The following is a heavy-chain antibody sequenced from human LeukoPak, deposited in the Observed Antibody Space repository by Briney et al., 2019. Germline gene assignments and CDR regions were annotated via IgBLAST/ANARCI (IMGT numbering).Heavy chain of an antibody. J-gene: IGHJ4*02. Sequence: GGSLRLSCAASGFYFSDYYMTWIGQAPGKGREWVSYISSSGTYTNYADSVKGRFTISRDNAKKSLYLHMNSLSAEDTAVYYCAKIAGTYSPDYGGEGRLVTV. CDR3: AKIAGTYSPDY. CDR2: ISSSGTYT. V-gene: IGHV3-11*06. CDR1: GFYFSDYY. D-gene: IGHD1-26*01.